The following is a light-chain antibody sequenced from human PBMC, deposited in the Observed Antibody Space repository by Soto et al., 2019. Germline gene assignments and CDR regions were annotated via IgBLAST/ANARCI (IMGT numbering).Light chain of an antibody. J-gene: IGLJ1*01. V-gene: IGLV2-14*01. Sequence: QSVLTQPASVSGSPGQSITISRTGTSSDVGAYNFVSWYQQYPGKAPKVMIYEVNNRPSGVSNRFSGSKSGNTASLTISGLQAEDEADYYCSSFKRSSNYVFGSGTKVTVL. CDR1: SSDVGAYNF. CDR3: SSFKRSSNYV. CDR2: EVN.